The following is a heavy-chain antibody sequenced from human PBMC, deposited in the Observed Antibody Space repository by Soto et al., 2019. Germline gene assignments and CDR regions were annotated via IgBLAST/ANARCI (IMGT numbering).Heavy chain of an antibody. CDR2: VKSNADGGAR. Sequence: LRLSCAASGLTFSNVWMSWVRQAPGKGLEWVGRVKSNADGGAREYAAPVKGRFTISRDDSTNTLYLQMNSLKNEDTGVYYCTTTRDPDDYWGQGTLVTVS. J-gene: IGHJ4*02. CDR1: GLTFSNVW. V-gene: IGHV3-15*01. CDR3: TTTRDPDDY.